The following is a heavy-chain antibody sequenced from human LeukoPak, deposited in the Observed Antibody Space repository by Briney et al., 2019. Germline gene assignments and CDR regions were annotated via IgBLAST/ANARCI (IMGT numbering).Heavy chain of an antibody. CDR1: GFTVSTNY. V-gene: IGHV3-53*01. CDR2: LYASGGT. J-gene: IGHJ4*02. CDR3: ARGDISGSYFGY. Sequence: GGSLRLSCAASGFTVSTNYMSWVRQAPGKGLEWVSLLYASGGTYYTDSAKGRFAISRDASQNTLYLQMNSLKVEDTAVYYCARGDISGSYFGYWGQGTLVTVSS. D-gene: IGHD6-25*01.